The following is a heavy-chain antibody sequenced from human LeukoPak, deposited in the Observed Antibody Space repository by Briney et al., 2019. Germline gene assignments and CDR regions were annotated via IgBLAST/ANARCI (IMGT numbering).Heavy chain of an antibody. CDR1: GGSFSGNY. D-gene: IGHD5-18*01. CDR2: IDHSGST. J-gene: IGHJ4*02. V-gene: IGHV4-34*01. CDR3: ASYTAGGGGLDY. Sequence: PSETLSLTCAVYGGSFSGNYCSWIRQPPGKGLEWIGEIDHSGSTNYNPSLKSRVTISVDTSKNQFSLKLSSVTAADTVVYYCASYTAGGGGLDYWGQGTLVTVSS.